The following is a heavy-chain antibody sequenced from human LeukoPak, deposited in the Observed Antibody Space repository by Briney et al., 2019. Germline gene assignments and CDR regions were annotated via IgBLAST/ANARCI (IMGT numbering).Heavy chain of an antibody. J-gene: IGHJ5*02. V-gene: IGHV1-2*02. D-gene: IGHD3-10*01. Sequence: ASVKVSCKASGYTFTGYYMHWVRQAPGQGLEWMGWINPNSGGKNYAQKFQGRVTMTRDTSISTAYMELSRLRSDDTAVYYCARGPLVRYRSNWFDPWGQGTLVTVSS. CDR3: ARGPLVRYRSNWFDP. CDR2: INPNSGGK. CDR1: GYTFTGYY.